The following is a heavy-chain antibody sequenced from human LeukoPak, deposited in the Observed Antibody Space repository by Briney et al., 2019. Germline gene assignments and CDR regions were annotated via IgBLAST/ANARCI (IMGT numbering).Heavy chain of an antibody. V-gene: IGHV1-46*01. CDR2: INPSGGST. CDR1: GYTFTSYY. Sequence: ASVKVSCKASGYTFTSYYMHWVRQAPGQGLEWMGIINPSGGSTSYAQKFQGRVTMTRDTSTSTVYMELSSLRSEDTAVYYCARVIVAAADSAGFDYWGQGTLVTVSS. D-gene: IGHD6-13*01. CDR3: ARVIVAAADSAGFDY. J-gene: IGHJ4*02.